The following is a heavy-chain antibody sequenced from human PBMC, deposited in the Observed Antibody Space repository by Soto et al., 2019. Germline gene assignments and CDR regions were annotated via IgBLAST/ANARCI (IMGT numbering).Heavy chain of an antibody. CDR2: IYYSGST. Sequence: SETLSLTCTVSGGSISSGDYYWSWIRQPPGKGLEWIGYIYYSGSTYYNPSLKSRVTISVDTSKNQFSLKLSSVTAAETAVYYCARVGYYGSGSYLRFDYWGQGTLVTVSS. CDR3: ARVGYYGSGSYLRFDY. V-gene: IGHV4-30-4*01. D-gene: IGHD3-10*01. J-gene: IGHJ4*02. CDR1: GGSISSGDYY.